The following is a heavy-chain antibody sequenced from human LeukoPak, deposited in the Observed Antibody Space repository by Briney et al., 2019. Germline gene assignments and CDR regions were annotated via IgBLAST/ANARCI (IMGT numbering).Heavy chain of an antibody. CDR2: INHSGST. CDR3: ARMMGDSSGYYSPDAFDI. D-gene: IGHD3-22*01. CDR1: GGSISSYY. J-gene: IGHJ3*02. V-gene: IGHV4-34*01. Sequence: SETLSLTCTVSGGSISSYYWTWIRQPPGKGLEWIGEINHSGSTNYNPSLRSRVTISVDTSKNQFSLKLSSVTAADTAVYYCARMMGDSSGYYSPDAFDIWGQGTMVTVSS.